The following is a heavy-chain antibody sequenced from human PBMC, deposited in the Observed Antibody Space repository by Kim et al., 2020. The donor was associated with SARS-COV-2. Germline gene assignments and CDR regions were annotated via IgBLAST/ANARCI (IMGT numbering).Heavy chain of an antibody. V-gene: IGHV3-72*01. CDR3: ARATAVTGRSFFDY. Sequence: GGSLRLSCAASGFTFSDHYMDWVRQAPGKGLEWVGRTRNKAKSYTTEYAASVKGRFTISRDDSKNSLYLQMNSLKTEDTAVYYCARATAVTGRSFFDYWGQGTLVTVSS. D-gene: IGHD6-19*01. CDR2: TRNKAKSYTT. CDR1: GFTFSDHY. J-gene: IGHJ4*02.